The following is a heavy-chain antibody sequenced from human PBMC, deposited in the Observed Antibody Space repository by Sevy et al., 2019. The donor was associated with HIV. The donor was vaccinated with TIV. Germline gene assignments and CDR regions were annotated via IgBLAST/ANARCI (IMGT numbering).Heavy chain of an antibody. V-gene: IGHV1-18*01. CDR2: ISAYNGNT. CDR1: GYTFTSYG. D-gene: IGHD3-3*01. J-gene: IGHJ3*02. CDR3: ARGYYDFWSGYYRRDAFDI. Sequence: ASVKVSCKASGYTFTSYGISWVRQAPGQGLEWMGWISAYNGNTNYSQKLQGRVTLTTDTSTSTAYMELRSLRSDDTAVYYCARGYYDFWSGYYRRDAFDIWGQGTMVTVSS.